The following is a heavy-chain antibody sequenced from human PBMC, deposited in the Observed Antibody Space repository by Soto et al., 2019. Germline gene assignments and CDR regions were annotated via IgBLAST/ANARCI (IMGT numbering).Heavy chain of an antibody. J-gene: IGHJ4*02. CDR3: ARDPYGINDFDY. D-gene: IGHD1-20*01. Sequence: EVQLVESGGGLVQPGGSLRLSCAASGFTLSSYGMNWARQAPGKGLEWVTHIDSTSGTISYADSVKGRFTISRDNAKNSLYLQMNSLRAEDTAIYYCARDPYGINDFDYWGQGTLVTVSS. CDR1: GFTLSSYG. CDR2: IDSTSGTI. V-gene: IGHV3-48*04.